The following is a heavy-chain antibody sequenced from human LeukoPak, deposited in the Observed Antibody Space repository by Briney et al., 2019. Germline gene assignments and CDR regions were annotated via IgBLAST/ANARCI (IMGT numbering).Heavy chain of an antibody. CDR1: GYTFTGYY. Sequence: ASVKVSCKASGYTFTGYYMHWVRQAPGQGLEWMGWINPNSGGTNYAQKFQGRVTMTRDTSISTAYMELSRLRSDDTAVYYCAYCSGGSCYHFDYWGQGTLVTVSS. CDR3: AYCSGGSCYHFDY. CDR2: INPNSGGT. D-gene: IGHD2-15*01. V-gene: IGHV1-2*02. J-gene: IGHJ4*02.